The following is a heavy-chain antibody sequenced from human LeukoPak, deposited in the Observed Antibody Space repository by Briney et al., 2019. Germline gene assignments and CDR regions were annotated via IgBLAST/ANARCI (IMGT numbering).Heavy chain of an antibody. V-gene: IGHV3-74*01. D-gene: IGHD3-10*01. CDR1: GFTFSSYW. J-gene: IGHJ6*03. CDR2: INSDGSST. CDR3: ARTHYGSGSYYTGVPHYMDV. Sequence: PGGSLRLSCAASGFTFSSYWMHWVRRAPGKGLVWVSRINSDGSSTSYADSVKGRFTISRDNAKNTLYLQMNSLRAEDTAVYYCARTHYGSGSYYTGVPHYMDVWGKGTTVTISS.